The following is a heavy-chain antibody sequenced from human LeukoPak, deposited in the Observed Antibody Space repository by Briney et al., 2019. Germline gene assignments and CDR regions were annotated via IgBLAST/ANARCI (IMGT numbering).Heavy chain of an antibody. Sequence: GGSLRLCGVVSGFTFSTYAMHWVRQAPGKGLEWVAIISYDGSDKYYADSVKGRFTISRDNSKNTLYLQMSSLRAEDTAVYYCAKDIRNDRFGGPGKYWGQGTLVTVSS. D-gene: IGHD3-10*01. CDR3: AKDIRNDRFGGPGKY. CDR1: GFTFSTYA. J-gene: IGHJ4*02. V-gene: IGHV3-30*18. CDR2: ISYDGSDK.